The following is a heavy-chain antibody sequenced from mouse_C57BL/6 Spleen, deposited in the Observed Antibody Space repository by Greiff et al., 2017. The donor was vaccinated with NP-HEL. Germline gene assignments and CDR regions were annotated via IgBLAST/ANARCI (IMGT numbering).Heavy chain of an antibody. V-gene: IGHV5-16*01. J-gene: IGHJ4*01. CDR2: INYDGSST. D-gene: IGHD2-3*01. CDR1: GFTFSDYY. CDR3: ARGDGYYPYYYAMDY. Sequence: EVKVVESEGGLVQPGSSMKLSCTASGFTFSDYYMAWVRQVPEKGLEWVANINYDGSSTYYLDSLKSRFIISRDNAKNILYLQMSSLKSEDTATYYCARGDGYYPYYYAMDYWGQGTSVTVSS.